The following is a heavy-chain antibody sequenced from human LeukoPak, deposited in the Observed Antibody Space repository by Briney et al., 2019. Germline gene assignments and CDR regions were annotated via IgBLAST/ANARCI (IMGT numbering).Heavy chain of an antibody. CDR1: GGSISSYY. Sequence: SETLSLTCTVAGGSISSYYWSWIRQPPGKGLEWLGYIYYSGSTNYNPSLKSRVTISVDTSKNQFSLKLSSVTAADTAVYYCTRWELLSGCFDYWGQGTLVTVSS. J-gene: IGHJ4*02. D-gene: IGHD1-26*01. CDR3: TRWELLSGCFDY. V-gene: IGHV4-59*01. CDR2: IYYSGST.